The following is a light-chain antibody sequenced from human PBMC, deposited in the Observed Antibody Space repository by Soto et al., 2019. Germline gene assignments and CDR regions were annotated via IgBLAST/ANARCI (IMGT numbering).Light chain of an antibody. CDR2: DVS. V-gene: IGLV2-14*03. CDR1: SSDVGGYDF. J-gene: IGLJ2*01. Sequence: QSALTQPASVSGSPGQSITISCTGTSSDVGGYDFVSWYQHHPGKAPRLMIYDVSHRPSGVSDRFSASKSGNTASLTISGLLAEDEADYHCAVWDDSLGGFVAFGGGTKLTVL. CDR3: AVWDDSLGGFVA.